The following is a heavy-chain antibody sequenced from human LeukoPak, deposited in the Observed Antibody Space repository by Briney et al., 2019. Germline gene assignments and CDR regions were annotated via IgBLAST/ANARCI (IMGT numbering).Heavy chain of an antibody. CDR1: GGSISSGGYY. Sequence: SETLSLTCTVSGGSISSGGYYWSWIRQHPGKGLEWIGYIYYSGSTYYNPSLKSRVTISVDTSKNQFSLKLSSVTAADTAVYYCARVESPAAKYYYGMDVWGQGTTVTVSS. J-gene: IGHJ6*02. D-gene: IGHD2-2*01. CDR3: ARVESPAAKYYYGMDV. CDR2: IYYSGST. V-gene: IGHV4-31*03.